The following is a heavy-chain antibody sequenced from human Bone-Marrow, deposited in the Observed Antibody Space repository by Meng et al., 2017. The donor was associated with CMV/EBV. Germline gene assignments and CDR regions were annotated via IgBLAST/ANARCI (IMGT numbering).Heavy chain of an antibody. Sequence: GGSLRLSCAVSGFTFSTYAMHWVRQAPGKGLEWVAVISYDGNYKYYLGSLKGRFTISRDNAKNSLYLQMNSLRAEDTAVYYCASRGYDSPLDYWGQGTLVTVSS. J-gene: IGHJ4*02. CDR2: ISYDGNYK. CDR3: ASRGYDSPLDY. CDR1: GFTFSTYA. D-gene: IGHD5-12*01. V-gene: IGHV3-30*04.